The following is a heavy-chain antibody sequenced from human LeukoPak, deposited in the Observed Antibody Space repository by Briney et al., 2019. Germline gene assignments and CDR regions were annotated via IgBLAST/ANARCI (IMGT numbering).Heavy chain of an antibody. CDR3: ARAFGGYDSQHFYYYMDV. V-gene: IGHV3-21*06. CDR2: ISGGYSYI. Sequence: GGSLRLSCSASGFTFTNYYLNWVRQAPGEGLEWVSSISGGYSYINYAASVKGRFTISRDSAKNSLFLQMDSLRAEDTAVYYCARAFGGYDSQHFYYYMDVWGKGTTVTVSS. J-gene: IGHJ6*03. CDR1: GFTFTNYY. D-gene: IGHD5-12*01.